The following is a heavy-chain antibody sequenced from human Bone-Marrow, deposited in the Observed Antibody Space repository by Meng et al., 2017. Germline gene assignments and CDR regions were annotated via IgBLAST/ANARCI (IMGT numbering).Heavy chain of an antibody. Sequence: GESLKISCAASGFTFSSYAMHWVRQAPGKGLEWVAVISYDGSNKYYADSVKGRFTISRDNAKNSLYLQMNSLRAEDTAVYYCARAGNVGVDYWGQGTLVTVSS. V-gene: IGHV3-30*04. D-gene: IGHD3-16*01. CDR3: ARAGNVGVDY. J-gene: IGHJ4*02. CDR1: GFTFSSYA. CDR2: ISYDGSNK.